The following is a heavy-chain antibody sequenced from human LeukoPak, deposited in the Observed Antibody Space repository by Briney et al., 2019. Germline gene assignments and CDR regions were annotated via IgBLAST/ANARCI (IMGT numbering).Heavy chain of an antibody. CDR3: ARDKYYDFWSGVDY. CDR2: IDPGETNI. V-gene: IGHV3-48*01. Sequence: GGSLRLSCATSGFSFSTYSMNWVRQAPGKGQEWVSYIDPGETNIQYADSVKGRFTISRDNAMNSLYLQMNSLRAEDTAVYYCARDKYYDFWSGVDYWGQGALVTVSS. D-gene: IGHD3-3*01. J-gene: IGHJ4*02. CDR1: GFSFSTYS.